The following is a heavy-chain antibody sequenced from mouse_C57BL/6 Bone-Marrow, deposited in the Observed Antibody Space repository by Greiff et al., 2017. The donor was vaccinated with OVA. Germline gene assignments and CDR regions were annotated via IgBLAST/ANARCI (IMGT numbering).Heavy chain of an antibody. V-gene: IGHV1-50*01. CDR3: ASAVFAY. CDR2: IDPSDSYT. CDR1: GYTFTSYW. Sequence: LQPGAELVKPGASVKLSCKASGYTFTSYWMQWVKQRPGQGLEWIGEIDPSDSYTNYNQKFKGKATLTVDTSSSTAYMQLNSLTSEDSAVYYCASAVFAYWGQGTLVTVSA. J-gene: IGHJ3*01.